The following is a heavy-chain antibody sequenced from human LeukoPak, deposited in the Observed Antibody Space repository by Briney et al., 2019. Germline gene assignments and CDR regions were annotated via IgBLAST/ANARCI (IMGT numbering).Heavy chain of an antibody. CDR1: GFTFSSYA. V-gene: IGHV3-30-3*01. CDR3: ARVGYYGSGSPQAYYYYYGMDV. CDR2: ISYDGSNK. D-gene: IGHD3-10*01. Sequence: GGSLRLSCAASGFTFSSYAMHWVRQAPGKGLERVGVISYDGSNKYYADSVKGRFTISRDNSKNTLYLQMNSLRAEDAAVYYCARVGYYGSGSPQAYYYYYGMDVWGQGTTVTVSS. J-gene: IGHJ6*02.